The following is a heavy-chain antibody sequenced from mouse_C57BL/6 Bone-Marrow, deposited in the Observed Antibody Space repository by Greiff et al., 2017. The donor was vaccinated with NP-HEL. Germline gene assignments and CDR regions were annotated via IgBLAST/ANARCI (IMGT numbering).Heavy chain of an antibody. Sequence: VQLKESGPGLAKPSQSLSLSCSVTGYSITSDYWNCIRKFPGNKLEYMGYISYSGSTYYNPSLKSRISITRDTSKNPYYLQLNSVTTEDTATYYCARGDGNLYLFYYWGQGTTLTVSS. V-gene: IGHV3-8*01. D-gene: IGHD2-1*01. CDR1: GYSITSDY. J-gene: IGHJ2*01. CDR3: ARGDGNLYLFYY. CDR2: ISYSGST.